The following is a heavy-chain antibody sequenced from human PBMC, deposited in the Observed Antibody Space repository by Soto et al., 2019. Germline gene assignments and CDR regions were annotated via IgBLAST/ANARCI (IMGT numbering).Heavy chain of an antibody. V-gene: IGHV4-4*07. CDR2: IYTSGST. Sequence: PSETLSLTCSVSGTSVSNYYWSWIRQPAEEGLEHIGRIYTSGSTSYNPSLKSRVTMSMDTSQTQIYLNLTSVTAADTAVYYCARGGIQLSYAFDYWGQGIQVTVSS. CDR1: GTSVSNYY. D-gene: IGHD5-18*01. J-gene: IGHJ4*02. CDR3: ARGGIQLSYAFDY.